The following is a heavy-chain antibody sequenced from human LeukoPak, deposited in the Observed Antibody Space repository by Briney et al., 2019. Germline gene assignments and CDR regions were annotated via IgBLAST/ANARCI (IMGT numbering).Heavy chain of an antibody. CDR1: GYTFTSYG. Sequence: ASVKVSCKASGYTFTSYGISWVRQAPGQGLEWMGWISAYNGNTNYAQKLQGRVTMTTDTSTSTAYMELRSLRSDDTAVYYCARVRLLILAYCGGDCYSDWYFDLWGRGTLVTVSS. J-gene: IGHJ2*01. CDR3: ARVRLLILAYCGGDCYSDWYFDL. D-gene: IGHD2-21*02. V-gene: IGHV1-18*01. CDR2: ISAYNGNT.